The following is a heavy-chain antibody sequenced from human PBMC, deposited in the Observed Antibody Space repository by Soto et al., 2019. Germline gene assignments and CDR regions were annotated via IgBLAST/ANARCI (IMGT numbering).Heavy chain of an antibody. CDR3: AKDRPPDCRWPFEH. J-gene: IGHJ4*02. D-gene: IGHD2-15*01. Sequence: PGWSLRRSCVGSVFTLSTYTMIWVLPKPGKGLECFSAIFQNGETYYADSLRGRFTISRDNSNNIVHLQMDSLRAEDTAVYFCAKDRPPDCRWPFEHWGQGTLVTVSS. V-gene: IGHV3-23*05. CDR2: IFQNGET. CDR1: VFTLSTYT.